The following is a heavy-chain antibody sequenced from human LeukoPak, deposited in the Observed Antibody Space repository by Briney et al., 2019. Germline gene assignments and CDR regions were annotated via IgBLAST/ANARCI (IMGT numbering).Heavy chain of an antibody. J-gene: IGHJ4*02. V-gene: IGHV3-23*01. CDR3: AKGNGYSYGRYYFDY. Sequence: PGGSLRLSCTSSGFTFGDYAMSWVRQAPGKGLEWVSAITASGGNTYYADSVKGRFTISRDNSKNTLYLQVNSLRAEDTAVYYCAKGNGYSYGRYYFDYWGQGTLVTVSS. D-gene: IGHD5-18*01. CDR2: ITASGGNT. CDR1: GFTFGDYA.